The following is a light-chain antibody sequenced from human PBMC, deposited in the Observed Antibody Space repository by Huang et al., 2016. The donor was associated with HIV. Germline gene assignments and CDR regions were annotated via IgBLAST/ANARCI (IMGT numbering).Light chain of an antibody. CDR2: TAS. J-gene: IGKJ3*01. CDR1: QEINTY. Sequence: AIRITQSPSSLSAATGDRVSITCRAIQEINTYLAWYQQKPGEAPRLLIHTASTVHSGVPSRFTGSGSGTDFTLTISGLQSEDFATYYCQQYYSYPQTFGPGTKVEIK. V-gene: IGKV1-8*01. CDR3: QQYYSYPQT.